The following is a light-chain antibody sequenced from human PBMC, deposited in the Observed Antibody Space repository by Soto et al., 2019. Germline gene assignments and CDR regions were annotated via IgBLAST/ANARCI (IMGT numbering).Light chain of an antibody. V-gene: IGLV2-14*01. Sequence: QSVLTQPASVSGSPGQSITITCTGTNTYIYISVSWYQQHPGKAPKLMIHDVNIRPSGVSNRFSGSKSGNTASLTISGLQAEDEADYFCSSCTTSNTLFGGGTQLTVL. CDR3: SSCTTSNTL. J-gene: IGLJ2*01. CDR2: DVN. CDR1: NTYIYIS.